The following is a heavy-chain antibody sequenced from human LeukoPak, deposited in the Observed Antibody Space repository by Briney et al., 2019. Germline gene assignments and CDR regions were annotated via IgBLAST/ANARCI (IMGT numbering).Heavy chain of an antibody. J-gene: IGHJ4*02. CDR2: MWYDGSNK. CDR3: ARDIDFRFDY. Sequence: PGGSLRLSCAASGFTFSRYGMHWVRQAPGKGLEWVAVMWYDGSNKYYADSVKGRFTISRDNSKNTLYLQMNSLRGEDTAVYYCARDIDFRFDYWGQGTLVTVSS. V-gene: IGHV3-33*01. CDR1: GFTFSRYG.